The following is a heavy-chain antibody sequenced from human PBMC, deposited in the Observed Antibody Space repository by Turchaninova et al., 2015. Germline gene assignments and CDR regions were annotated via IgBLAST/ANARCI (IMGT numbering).Heavy chain of an antibody. CDR2: VYWDDDK. CDR1: GCSLSTSGWG. CDR3: AYSRVPGTGFIGFF. J-gene: IGHJ4*02. V-gene: IGHV2-5*02. D-gene: IGHD3/OR15-3a*01. Sequence: QVTLKESGPTLVKPTPSLTLTCRFSGCSLSTSGWGVGWVRQPPGKALEWLAVVYWDDDKRYSPSLESRLTVTKDISKNQVVLTMTNMDPADTATYYCAYSRVPGTGFIGFFWGQGILVTVSS.